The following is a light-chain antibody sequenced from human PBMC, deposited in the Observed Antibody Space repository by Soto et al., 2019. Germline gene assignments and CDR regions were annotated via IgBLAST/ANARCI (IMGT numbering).Light chain of an antibody. CDR1: NIGRKR. CDR3: QLWDRTSDHPGVV. Sequence: SYELTQPPSVSVAPGQTAMITWGGDNIGRKRVQWYQQKPGQAPELLVFDGTDRRSGIPDRFSGSNSGNTATLTIIRVEAGDEADYYCQLWDRTSDHPGVVFGGGTKVTVL. CDR2: DGT. V-gene: IGLV3-21*02. J-gene: IGLJ2*01.